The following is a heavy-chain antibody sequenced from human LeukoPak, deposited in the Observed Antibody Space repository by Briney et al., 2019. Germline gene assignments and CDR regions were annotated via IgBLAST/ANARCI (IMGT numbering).Heavy chain of an antibody. Sequence: PGGSLRLSCAASGFTFSSYAMHWVRQAPGKGLEWAAVISYDGSNKYYADSVKGRFTIPRDNSKNTLYLQMNSLRAEDTAVYYCARADSRLDAFDIWGQGTMVTVSS. CDR3: ARADSRLDAFDI. V-gene: IGHV3-30*01. D-gene: IGHD3-22*01. CDR1: GFTFSSYA. CDR2: ISYDGSNK. J-gene: IGHJ3*02.